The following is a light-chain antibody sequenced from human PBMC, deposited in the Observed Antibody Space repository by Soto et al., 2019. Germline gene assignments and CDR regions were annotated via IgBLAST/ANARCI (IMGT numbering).Light chain of an antibody. CDR1: QSAGNY. Sequence: ETVLTQSPATLSLSPGERATLSCRASQSAGNYLAWYQQRPGQAPRLLIYDTSVRATGVSARFSGSGSGTDFTLTISRVEPEDFALYYCQQYGTSLWTFGQGTKVDIK. J-gene: IGKJ1*01. CDR3: QQYGTSLWT. CDR2: DTS. V-gene: IGKV3-11*01.